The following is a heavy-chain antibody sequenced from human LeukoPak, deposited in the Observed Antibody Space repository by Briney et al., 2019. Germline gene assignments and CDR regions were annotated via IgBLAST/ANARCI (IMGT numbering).Heavy chain of an antibody. CDR3: ARGRIVVVPAATPAYYFDY. CDR2: INPNSGGT. J-gene: IGHJ4*02. CDR1: GYTFTGYY. D-gene: IGHD2-2*01. V-gene: IGHV1-2*04. Sequence: ASVNVSYKASGYTFTGYYMHWVRQAPGQGLEWLGWINPNSGGTNYAQKFQGWVTMTRDTSISTAYMELSRLRSDDTAVYYCARGRIVVVPAATPAYYFDYWGQGTLVTVSS.